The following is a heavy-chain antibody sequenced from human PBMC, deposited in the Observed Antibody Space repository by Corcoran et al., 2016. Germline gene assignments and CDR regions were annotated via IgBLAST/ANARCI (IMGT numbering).Heavy chain of an antibody. D-gene: IGHD1-26*01. CDR2: INHRGST. V-gene: IGHV4-34*01. CDR3: ARGQREYSVYYYYYGMDV. Sequence: QVQLQQWGAGLLKPSETLSLTCAVYGGSFSGYYWSWIRQPPGKGLEWIGEINHRGSTNYNPSLKSRVTISVDTSKNQFSLKLSAVTAADTAVYYCARGQREYSVYYYYYGMDVWGQGTKGTVSS. CDR1: GGSFSGYY. J-gene: IGHJ6*02.